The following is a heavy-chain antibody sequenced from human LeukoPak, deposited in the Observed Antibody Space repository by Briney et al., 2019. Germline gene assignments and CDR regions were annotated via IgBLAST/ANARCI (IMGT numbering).Heavy chain of an antibody. D-gene: IGHD6-13*01. J-gene: IGHJ4*02. CDR2: ISTSSSM. V-gene: IGHV3-48*02. Sequence: GGSLRLSCAASGFTFSPYAMSWVRQAPGKGLEWVAYISTSSSMNYADSVRGRFTISRDNAKNSLYLQLNSLRDEDTAVYFCARARIAALLLDYWGQGTLVTVSS. CDR3: ARARIAALLLDY. CDR1: GFTFSPYA.